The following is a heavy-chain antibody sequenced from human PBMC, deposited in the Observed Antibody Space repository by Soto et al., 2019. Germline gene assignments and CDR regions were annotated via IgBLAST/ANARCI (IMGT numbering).Heavy chain of an antibody. Sequence: QVQLVQSGAEVKKPGSSVKVSCKASGGTFSSYAISWVRQAPGQGLEWMGGIIPIFGTANYAQKFQGRVTITADESTSTAYMELSSLRSEDTAVYYCARDQPISGGNPFYDKSRGGYYYYYGMDVWGQGTTVTVSS. J-gene: IGHJ6*02. CDR2: IIPIFGTA. D-gene: IGHD3-16*01. CDR3: ARDQPISGGNPFYDKSRGGYYYYYGMDV. V-gene: IGHV1-69*01. CDR1: GGTFSSYA.